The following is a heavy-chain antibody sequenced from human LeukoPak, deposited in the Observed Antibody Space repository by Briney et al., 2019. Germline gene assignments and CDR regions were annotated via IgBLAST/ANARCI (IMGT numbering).Heavy chain of an antibody. Sequence: GGSLRLSCAASGFTFSNSWMSWVRQAPGKGLEWVANIKEDGSEKYYVDSVEVRFTISRDNAKNSLYLQMNSLGAEDTAVYYCARDESWGQGTLVTVSS. CDR2: IKEDGSEK. J-gene: IGHJ5*02. V-gene: IGHV3-7*03. CDR3: ARDES. CDR1: GFTFSNSW.